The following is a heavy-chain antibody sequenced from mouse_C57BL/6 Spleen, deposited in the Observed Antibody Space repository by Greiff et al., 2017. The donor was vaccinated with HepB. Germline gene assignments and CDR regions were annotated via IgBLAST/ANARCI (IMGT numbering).Heavy chain of an antibody. D-gene: IGHD1-1*01. Sequence: QVQLQQPGAELVKPGASVKLSCKASGYTFTSYWMQWVKQRPGQGLEWIGEIDPSDSYTNYNQKFKGKATLTVDTSSSTAYMQLSSLTSEDSAVYYCAREGNYYGSSYGDYWGQGTTLTVSS. J-gene: IGHJ2*01. CDR2: IDPSDSYT. CDR1: GYTFTSYW. CDR3: AREGNYYGSSYGDY. V-gene: IGHV1-50*01.